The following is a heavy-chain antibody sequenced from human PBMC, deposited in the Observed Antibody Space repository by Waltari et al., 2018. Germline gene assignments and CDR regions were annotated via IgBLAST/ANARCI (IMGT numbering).Heavy chain of an antibody. CDR3: ARGIWQQLAHFDS. CDR1: GTSVTTTNYF. Sequence: QLHLQLSGPGLVKPSETLSLTCAVPGTSVTTTNYFWGRIRQPPGKGLVRLGRIYFIGSTDYNPSIKSRVNISIDTSTNQFSLNLRAVTAADTAVYYCARGIWQQLAHFDSWGQGTLVTVSS. J-gene: IGHJ4*02. V-gene: IGHV4-39*01. D-gene: IGHD6-13*01. CDR2: IYFIGST.